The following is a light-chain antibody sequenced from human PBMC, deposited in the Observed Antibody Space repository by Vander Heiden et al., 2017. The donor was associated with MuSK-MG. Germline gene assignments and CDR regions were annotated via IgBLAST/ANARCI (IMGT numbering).Light chain of an antibody. Sequence: EIVMTQSPATVSVSPGERATLSCRASQSVSSDLAWYQQKPGQAPRLLIYDASVRANGTPDRFSGSGSVTEFTLTGSSRQSADFAIYYWQQDNNLPTFGQGTKVEIK. V-gene: IGKV3-15*01. CDR1: QSVSSD. CDR3: QQDNNLPT. J-gene: IGKJ1*01. CDR2: DAS.